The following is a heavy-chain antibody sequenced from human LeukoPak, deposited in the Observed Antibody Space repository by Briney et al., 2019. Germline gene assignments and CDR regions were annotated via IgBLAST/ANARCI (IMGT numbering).Heavy chain of an antibody. CDR3: ARHGGSYVKKYYFDY. J-gene: IGHJ4*02. CDR2: INHSGST. D-gene: IGHD1-26*01. CDR1: GGSFSGYY. Sequence: SETLSLTCAVYGGSFSGYYWSWIRQPPGKGLEWIGEINHSGSTNYNPSLKSRVTISVDTSKNQFSMKLSSVTAADTAVYYCARHGGSYVKKYYFDYWGQGTLVTVSS. V-gene: IGHV4-34*01.